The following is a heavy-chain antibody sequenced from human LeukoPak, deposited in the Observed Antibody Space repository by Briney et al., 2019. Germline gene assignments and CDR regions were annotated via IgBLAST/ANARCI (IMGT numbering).Heavy chain of an antibody. Sequence: VASVKVSCKASGYTFTSYGISWVRQATGQGLEWMGWISAYNGNTNYAQKLQGRVTMTTDTSTSTAYMELRSLRSDDTAVYYCAARPSRRIDHWRKGPVDTVS. J-gene: IGHJ4*02. D-gene: IGHD1-1*01. CDR1: GYTFTSYG. CDR3: AARPSRRIDH. CDR2: ISAYNGNT. V-gene: IGHV1-18*01.